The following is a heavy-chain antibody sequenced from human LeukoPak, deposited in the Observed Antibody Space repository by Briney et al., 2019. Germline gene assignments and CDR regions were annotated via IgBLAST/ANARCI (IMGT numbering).Heavy chain of an antibody. CDR1: GYTFTGYY. V-gene: IGHV1-2*02. Sequence: ASVKVSCKASGYTFTGYYMHWVRPAPGQGLEWMGWINPRTGGTNYVQKFQGRVSMTRDTSISTAYMEMSRLRSDDTAVYYCATDPLFGALGQGTLVTVSS. CDR2: INPRTGGT. D-gene: IGHD3-3*01. J-gene: IGHJ5*02. CDR3: ATDPLFGA.